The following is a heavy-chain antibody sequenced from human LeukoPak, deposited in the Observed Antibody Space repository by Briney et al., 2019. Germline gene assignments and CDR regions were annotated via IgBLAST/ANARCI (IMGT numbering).Heavy chain of an antibody. V-gene: IGHV3-48*01. Sequence: PGGSLILFCADSVFCFSRNRINWARHAPWKGLEWVSYISSNSNTIYYADSVKGRFTISRDNGKNSLYLQMNSLRAEDTAVYYCARDLQGSYYYGMDVWGQGTTVIVSS. D-gene: IGHD2-15*01. CDR1: VFCFSRNR. CDR2: ISSNSNTI. CDR3: ARDLQGSYYYGMDV. J-gene: IGHJ6*02.